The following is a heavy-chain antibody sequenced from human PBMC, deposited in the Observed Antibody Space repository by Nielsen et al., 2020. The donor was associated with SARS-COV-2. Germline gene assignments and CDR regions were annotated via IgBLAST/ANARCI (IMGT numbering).Heavy chain of an antibody. Sequence: GGSLRLSCKASGFTFSDYWMQWVRQAPGKGLEWVANIRQDGDEKYYADSVKGRFTISRDNAKNALFIQMNSLRAEDTALNYCARRYFDLWGRGTLVTVSS. J-gene: IGHJ2*01. CDR2: IRQDGDEK. CDR3: ARRYFDL. V-gene: IGHV3-7*05. CDR1: GFTFSDYW.